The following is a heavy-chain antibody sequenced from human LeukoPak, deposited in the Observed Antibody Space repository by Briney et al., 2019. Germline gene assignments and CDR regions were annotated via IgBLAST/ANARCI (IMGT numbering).Heavy chain of an antibody. V-gene: IGHV3-53*01. D-gene: IGHD2-15*01. CDR3: ARGWQPEGEARDAFDI. J-gene: IGHJ3*02. Sequence: GGSLRLSCAASGFTVSSNYMSWVRQAPGKGLEWVSVIYSGGSTYYADSVKGRFTISRDNSKNTLYLQMNSLRAEDTAVYYCARGWQPEGEARDAFDIWGQGTMVTVSS. CDR1: GFTVSSNY. CDR2: IYSGGST.